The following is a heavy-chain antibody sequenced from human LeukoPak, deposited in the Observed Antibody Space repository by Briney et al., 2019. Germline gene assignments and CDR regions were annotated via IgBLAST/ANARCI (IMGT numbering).Heavy chain of an antibody. J-gene: IGHJ6*03. V-gene: IGHV1-8*03. CDR3: ARGIRGIVVVPADRAYYYYYMDV. D-gene: IGHD2-2*01. CDR2: MNPNSGNT. Sequence: ASVKVSCKASGYTFTSYYIHWVRQATGQGLEWMGWMNPNSGNTGYAQKFQGRVTITRNTSISTAYMELSSLRSEDTAVYYCARGIRGIVVVPADRAYYYYYMDVWGKGTTVTVSS. CDR1: GYTFTSYY.